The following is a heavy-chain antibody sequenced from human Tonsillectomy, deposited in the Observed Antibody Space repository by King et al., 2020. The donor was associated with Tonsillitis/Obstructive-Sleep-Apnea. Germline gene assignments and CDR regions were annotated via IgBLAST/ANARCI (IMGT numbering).Heavy chain of an antibody. CDR2: IKSKTDGGTA. V-gene: IGHV3-15*07. Sequence: VQLVESGGGLVKPGGSLRLSCAASGFTFNNAWMHWVRQAPGKGLEWVGRIKSKTDGGTADYAAPVKGRFTISRDDSKDTLDLQMTSLETEDTAVYYCATDGLQYLDWSFSFDYWGQGILVTVSS. J-gene: IGHJ4*02. CDR3: ATDGLQYLDWSFSFDY. D-gene: IGHD3-9*01. CDR1: GFTFNNAW.